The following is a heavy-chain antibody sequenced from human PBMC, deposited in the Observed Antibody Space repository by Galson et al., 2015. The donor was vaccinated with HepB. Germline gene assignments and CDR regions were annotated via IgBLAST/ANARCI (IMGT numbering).Heavy chain of an antibody. D-gene: IGHD5-18*01. J-gene: IGHJ5*02. CDR3: ARVELWFFPSWFDP. CDR2: INHSGST. V-gene: IGHV4-34*01. Sequence: SETLSLTCAVYGGSFSGYYWSWIRQPPGKGLEWIGEINHSGSTNYNPPLKSRVTISVDTSKNQFSLKLSSVTAADTAVYYCARVELWFFPSWFDPWGQGTLVTVSS. CDR1: GGSFSGYY.